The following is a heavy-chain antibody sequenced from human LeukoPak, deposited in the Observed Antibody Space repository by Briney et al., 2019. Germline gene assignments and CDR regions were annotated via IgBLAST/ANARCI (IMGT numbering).Heavy chain of an antibody. Sequence: GGSLRLSCIASGSTFDEYAIHWVRHAPGKGLEWLSGISWNGGTIVYADSVRGRFTVSRDNAKNSLYLEMKSLRPDDTALYYCAKDGRQLRTDEPWLANWGQGTLVTVS. D-gene: IGHD5-12*01. V-gene: IGHV3-9*01. CDR1: GSTFDEYA. CDR3: AKDGRQLRTDEPWLAN. J-gene: IGHJ4*02. CDR2: ISWNGGTI.